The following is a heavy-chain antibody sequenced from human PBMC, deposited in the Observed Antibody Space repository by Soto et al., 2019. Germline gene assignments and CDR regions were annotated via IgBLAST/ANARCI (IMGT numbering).Heavy chain of an antibody. CDR1: GGSISSYY. D-gene: IGHD3-22*01. V-gene: IGHV4-59*01. CDR3: ARGPYYYDSSGYPFDY. Sequence: QVQLQESGPGLVKPSETLSLTCTVSGGSISSYYWSWIRQPPGKGLEWIGYIYYSGSTNYNPSLKSRVTISVDTSKNQFSLKLSSVTAADTAVYYCARGPYYYDSSGYPFDYWGQGTLVTVSS. CDR2: IYYSGST. J-gene: IGHJ4*02.